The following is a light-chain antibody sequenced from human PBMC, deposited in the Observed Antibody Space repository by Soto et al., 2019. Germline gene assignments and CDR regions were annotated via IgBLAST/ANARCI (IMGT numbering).Light chain of an antibody. Sequence: DIQMTQSPSTLSASAGDRVTITCRASQSISTWLAWYQQKPGKAPKLLIYGAPSLASGVPSRFSGSGSGTEFTLTISSLQPDDFATYYCQQHNGYSERMFGQGTKV. J-gene: IGKJ1*01. V-gene: IGKV1-5*01. CDR1: QSISTW. CDR2: GAP. CDR3: QQHNGYSERM.